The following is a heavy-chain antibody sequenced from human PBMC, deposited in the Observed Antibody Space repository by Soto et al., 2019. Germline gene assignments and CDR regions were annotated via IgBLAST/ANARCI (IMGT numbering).Heavy chain of an antibody. V-gene: IGHV1-18*01. J-gene: IGHJ6*02. CDR2: ISGHNGQT. CDR3: ARDGRTQLWVEGRNAMDV. Sequence: QVQLVQSGPEVKKPRASVKVSCKASAYTFNTYGISWVRRAPGQGLEWMGWISGHNGQTNYAQKFWGRVTITTDTATSTAYMELRSLRSDDTAIYYCARDGRTQLWVEGRNAMDVWGQGTTVTVSS. D-gene: IGHD5-18*01. CDR1: AYTFNTYG.